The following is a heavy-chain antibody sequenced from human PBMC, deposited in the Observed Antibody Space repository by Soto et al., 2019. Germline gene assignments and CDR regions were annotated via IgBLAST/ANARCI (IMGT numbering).Heavy chain of an antibody. D-gene: IGHD4-17*01. Sequence: SETLSLTCTVSGGSISSHYWSWVRQPPGKGLEWIGYLYYTGSTNYNASLKSQVTMSLDTSKNQSSLVLTSVTAADTAVYYCARVGATVTSQALGFDHWGQGILVTVSS. V-gene: IGHV4-59*11. J-gene: IGHJ4*02. CDR2: LYYTGST. CDR1: GGSISSHY. CDR3: ARVGATVTSQALGFDH.